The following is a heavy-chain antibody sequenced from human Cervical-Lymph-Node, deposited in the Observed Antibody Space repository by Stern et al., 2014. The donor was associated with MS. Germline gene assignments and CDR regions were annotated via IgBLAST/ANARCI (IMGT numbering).Heavy chain of an antibody. CDR2: IDPSGGLT. CDR1: GYTLTSYF. CDR3: ARSPSDYYGMDV. D-gene: IGHD1-26*01. V-gene: IGHV1-46*01. Sequence: VQLVESGAEVKKPGASVRVSCKASGYTLTSYFLHWVRQAPGQGLAWMGIIDPSGGLTRYAQKFQGRVTMTRDTSTSTVYMELSSLRSEDTAVYYCARSPSDYYGMDVWGQGTTVTVSS. J-gene: IGHJ6*02.